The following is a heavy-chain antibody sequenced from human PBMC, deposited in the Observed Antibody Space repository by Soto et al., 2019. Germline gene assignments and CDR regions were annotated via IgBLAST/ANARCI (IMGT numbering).Heavy chain of an antibody. J-gene: IGHJ4*02. CDR1: GYTFTGYY. CDR2: INPNSGGT. V-gene: IGHV1-2*04. D-gene: IGHD3-3*01. Sequence: ASVKVSCKASGYTFTGYYMHWVRQAPGQGLEWMGWINPNSGGTNYAQKFQGWVTMTRDTSISTAYMELSRLRSDDTAVYYCARDLDAYDFWSGYYSFDYWGQGTLVTVSS. CDR3: ARDLDAYDFWSGYYSFDY.